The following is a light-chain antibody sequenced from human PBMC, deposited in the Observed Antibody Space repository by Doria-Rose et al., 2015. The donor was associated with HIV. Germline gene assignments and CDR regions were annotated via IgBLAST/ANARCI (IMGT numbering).Light chain of an antibody. J-gene: IGKJ3*01. CDR2: RAS. V-gene: IGKV4-1*01. CDR3: QQHYDTPS. CDR1: QSLLYTSKNY. Sequence: DIRLTQSPESLGMSLGERATLNRKSNQSLLYTSKNYLAWYQQKPGQPPKLLIYRASTRQSGVPARFSGSGSGTDFTLAISSLEAEDVAVYYCQQHYDTPSFGPGTTVDIK.